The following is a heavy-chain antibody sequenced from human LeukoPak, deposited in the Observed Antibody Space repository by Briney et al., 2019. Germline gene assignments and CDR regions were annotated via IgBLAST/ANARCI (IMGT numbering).Heavy chain of an antibody. Sequence: PSETLSLTCTVSGGSISSGSYYWSWIRQPAGKGLEWIGRIYTSGSTNYNPSLKSRVTISVDTSKNQFSLKLSSVTAADTAVYYCARVKVVPAAPYAAYYMDVWGKGTTVTVSS. CDR3: ARVKVVPAAPYAAYYMDV. CDR1: GGSISSGSYY. V-gene: IGHV4-61*02. J-gene: IGHJ6*03. CDR2: IYTSGST. D-gene: IGHD2-2*01.